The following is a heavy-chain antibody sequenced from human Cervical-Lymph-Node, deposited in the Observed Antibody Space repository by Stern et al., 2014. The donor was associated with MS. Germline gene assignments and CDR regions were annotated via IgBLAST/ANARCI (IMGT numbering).Heavy chain of an antibody. D-gene: IGHD3-16*01. V-gene: IGHV1-69*01. CDR2: VIPIFGSA. CDR1: GGPFSSYA. CDR3: ARDSRHYDASYYFDS. J-gene: IGHJ4*02. Sequence: QLGQSWAEVKKPGSSVKVSCKASGGPFSSYAINWVRQAPGQGPEWMGGVIPIFGSANYAQKFQGRVTITADASTSTAYMELSSLRSEDTAVYYCARDSRHYDASYYFDSWGQGTLVTVSS.